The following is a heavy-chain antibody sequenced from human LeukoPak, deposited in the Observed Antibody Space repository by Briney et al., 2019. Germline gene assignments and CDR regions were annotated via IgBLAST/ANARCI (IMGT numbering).Heavy chain of an antibody. V-gene: IGHV3-30-3*01. D-gene: IGHD5-18*01. Sequence: PGGSLRLSCAASGFTFSSYAMHWVRQAPGNGLEWVAVISYDGSNKYYADSVKGRFTISRDNSKNTLYLQMNSLRAEDTAVYYCARSGIQLWTGYFDYWGQGTLVTVSS. J-gene: IGHJ4*02. CDR3: ARSGIQLWTGYFDY. CDR1: GFTFSSYA. CDR2: ISYDGSNK.